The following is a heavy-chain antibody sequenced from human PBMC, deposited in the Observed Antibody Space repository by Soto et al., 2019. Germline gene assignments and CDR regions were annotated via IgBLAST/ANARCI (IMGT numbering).Heavy chain of an antibody. J-gene: IGHJ3*02. CDR2: ISDSGTGT. D-gene: IGHD3-22*01. CDR1: GFTFSSYA. Sequence: EVQILESGGGLVQPGGSLRLSCAASGFTFSSYAMYWVRQAPGKGLAWVSGISDSGTGTYYADSVKGRFTIARDNSKNTVYLQMKSLRAEDTAVYYCAKDHTVVIRDAFDIWGQGTMVNVSS. CDR3: AKDHTVVIRDAFDI. V-gene: IGHV3-23*01.